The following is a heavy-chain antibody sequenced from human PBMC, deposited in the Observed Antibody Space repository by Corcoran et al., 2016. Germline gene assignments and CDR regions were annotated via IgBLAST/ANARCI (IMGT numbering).Heavy chain of an antibody. CDR1: GFTVSSNY. D-gene: IGHD3-22*01. V-gene: IGHV3-53*01. CDR2: IYSGGST. Sequence: EVQLVESGGGLIQPGGSLRLSCAASGFTVSSNYMSWVRQAPGKGLEWVSVIYSGGSTYYAASVKGRFTISRDNSKNTLYLQMNSLRAEDTAVYYCARDLRYYYDSSDHDAFDIWGQGTMVTVSS. J-gene: IGHJ3*02. CDR3: ARDLRYYYDSSDHDAFDI.